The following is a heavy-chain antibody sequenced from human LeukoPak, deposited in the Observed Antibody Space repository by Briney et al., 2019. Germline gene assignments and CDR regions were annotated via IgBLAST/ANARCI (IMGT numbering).Heavy chain of an antibody. CDR2: MNPNSGNT. Sequence: ASVKVSCKASGYTFTSYGISWVRQAPGQGLEWMGWMNPNSGNTGYAQKFQGRVTMTRNTSISTAYMELSSLRSEDTAVYYCARSEGSFDYWGQGTLVTVSS. V-gene: IGHV1-8*02. D-gene: IGHD2-15*01. CDR1: GYTFTSYG. CDR3: ARSEGSFDY. J-gene: IGHJ4*02.